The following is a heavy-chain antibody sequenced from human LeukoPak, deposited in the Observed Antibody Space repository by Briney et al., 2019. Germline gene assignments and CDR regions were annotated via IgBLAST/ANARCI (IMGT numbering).Heavy chain of an antibody. CDR1: GFTFDDYA. Sequence: GRSLRLSCAASGFTFDDYAMHWVRQAPGKGLGWVSGISWNSGSIGYADSVKGRFTISRDNAKNSLYLQMNSLRAEDTALYYCAKGRDSNYYYYYMDVWGKGTTVTVSS. D-gene: IGHD4-11*01. J-gene: IGHJ6*03. CDR2: ISWNSGSI. CDR3: AKGRDSNYYYYYMDV. V-gene: IGHV3-9*01.